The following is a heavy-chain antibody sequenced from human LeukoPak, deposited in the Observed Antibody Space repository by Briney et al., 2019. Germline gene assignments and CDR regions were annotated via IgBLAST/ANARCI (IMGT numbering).Heavy chain of an antibody. D-gene: IGHD6-19*01. CDR2: ISAYNGNT. V-gene: IGHV1-18*01. CDR3: ARETAVAGTVDY. J-gene: IGHJ4*02. CDR1: GYTFTSYG. Sequence: ASVKVSCKASGYTFTSYGISWVRQAPGQGLEWMGWISAYNGNTNYAQKLQGRVTMTTDTSTGTAYMELRSLRSDDTAVYYCARETAVAGTVDYWGQGTLVTVSS.